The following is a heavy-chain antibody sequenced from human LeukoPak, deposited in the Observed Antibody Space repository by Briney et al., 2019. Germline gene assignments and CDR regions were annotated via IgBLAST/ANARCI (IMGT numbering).Heavy chain of an antibody. CDR1: GFIFTNYV. V-gene: IGHV3-21*06. Sequence: GGSLRLSCAASGFIFTNYVMNCVRQAPGKGLEWVSSISGSGVHTYYADSVKGRFTISRDNAKNSLYLQMNSLRVEDTAIYYCLGDGGVWWNYHWGQGTLVTVSS. D-gene: IGHD2-21*01. J-gene: IGHJ5*02. CDR3: LGDGGVWWNYH. CDR2: ISGSGVHT.